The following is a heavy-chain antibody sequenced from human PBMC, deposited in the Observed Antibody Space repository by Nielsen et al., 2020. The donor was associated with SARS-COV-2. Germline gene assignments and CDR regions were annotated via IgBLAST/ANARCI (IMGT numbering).Heavy chain of an antibody. CDR2: ISYDGSNK. Sequence: GESLKISCAASGFTFSSYGMHWVRQAPGKGLEWVAVISYDGSNKYCADSVKGRFTISRDNSKNTLYLQMNSLRAEDTAVYYCAKDTRLYYSYGMDVWGQGTTVTVSS. CDR1: GFTFSSYG. V-gene: IGHV3-30*18. CDR3: AKDTRLYYSYGMDV. J-gene: IGHJ6*02.